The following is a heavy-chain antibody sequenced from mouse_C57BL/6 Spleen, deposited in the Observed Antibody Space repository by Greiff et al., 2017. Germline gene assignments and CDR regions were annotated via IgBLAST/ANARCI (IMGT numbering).Heavy chain of an antibody. Sequence: EVQLVESGGGLVQPGGSMKLSCAASGFTFSDAWMDWVRQSPEKGLEWVAEIRNKANNHATYYAESVKGRFTISRDDSKSSVYLQMNSLRAEDTGIYYCTGDYGYDSCFAYWGQGTLVTVSA. CDR2: IRNKANNHAT. J-gene: IGHJ3*01. V-gene: IGHV6-6*01. CDR3: TGDYGYDSCFAY. D-gene: IGHD2-2*01. CDR1: GFTFSDAW.